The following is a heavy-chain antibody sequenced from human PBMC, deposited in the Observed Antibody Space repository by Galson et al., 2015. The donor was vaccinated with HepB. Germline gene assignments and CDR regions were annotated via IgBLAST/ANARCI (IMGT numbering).Heavy chain of an antibody. D-gene: IGHD2-8*02. Sequence: SETLSLTCAVSGYSISSGYYWVWIRQPPGKGLEWIGNIYHSGRTYYNPSLKNRVTISVDTSQNQFSLKLNSVTAADTAVYFCARNIYCSGNNCYAYWGQGILVTVSS. CDR1: GYSISSGYY. J-gene: IGHJ4*02. V-gene: IGHV4-38-2*01. CDR3: ARNIYCSGNNCYAY. CDR2: IYHSGRT.